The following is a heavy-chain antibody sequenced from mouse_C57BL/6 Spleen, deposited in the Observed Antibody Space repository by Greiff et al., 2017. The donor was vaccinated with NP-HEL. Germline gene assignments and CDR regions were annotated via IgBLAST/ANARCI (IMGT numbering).Heavy chain of an antibody. CDR2: ISDGGSYT. Sequence: EVQLVESGGGLVKPGGSLKLSCAASGFTFSSYAMSWVRQTPEKRLEWVATISDGGSYTYYPDNVKGRFTISRDNAKNNLYLQMSHLKSEDTAMYYCAREGGWLLRDYWGQGTTLTVSS. J-gene: IGHJ2*01. CDR3: AREGGWLLRDY. D-gene: IGHD2-3*01. CDR1: GFTFSSYA. V-gene: IGHV5-4*01.